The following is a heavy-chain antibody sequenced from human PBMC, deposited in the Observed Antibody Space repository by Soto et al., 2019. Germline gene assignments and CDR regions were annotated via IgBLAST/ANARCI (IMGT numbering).Heavy chain of an antibody. V-gene: IGHV1-58*02. CDR1: GFTFTSSA. Sequence: GASVKVSCKASGFTFTSSAMQWVRQARGQRLEWIGWIVVGSGNTNYAQKFQERVTITRDMSTSTAYMELSSLRSEDTAVYYCAADFVVVSSYAFDIWGQGTMVTVSS. J-gene: IGHJ3*02. CDR3: AADFVVVSSYAFDI. D-gene: IGHD2-2*01. CDR2: IVVGSGNT.